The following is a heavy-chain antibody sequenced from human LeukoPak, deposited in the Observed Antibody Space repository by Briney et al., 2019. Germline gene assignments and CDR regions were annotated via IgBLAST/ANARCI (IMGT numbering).Heavy chain of an antibody. J-gene: IGHJ6*03. D-gene: IGHD6-13*01. V-gene: IGHV3-30*01. CDR1: GFTLSSYA. CDR3: PSSPSAGYYYYYYMDV. CDR2: ISYDGSNK. Sequence: GGSLRLSCAASGFTLSSYAMHWVRQAPGKGLEWVAVISYDGSNKYYAHSVKFRFTISRDNSKKTLYLQMNSLRAEDTAVYYYPSSPSAGYYYYYYMDVWGKGTTVTVS.